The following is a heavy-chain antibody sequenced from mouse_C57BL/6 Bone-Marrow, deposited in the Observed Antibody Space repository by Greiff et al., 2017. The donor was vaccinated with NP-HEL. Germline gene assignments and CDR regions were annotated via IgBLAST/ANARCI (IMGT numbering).Heavy chain of an antibody. Sequence: VQLKESGTVLVKPGASVKMSCKASGYTFTDYYMNWVKQSHGKSLEWIGVLNPYNGGTSYNQKFKGKATLTVDKSSSTAYMEINSLTSEDSAVYYGARKFNWDEGDWGQGTTLTVSS. CDR1: GYTFTDYY. CDR2: LNPYNGGT. CDR3: ARKFNWDEGD. D-gene: IGHD4-1*01. J-gene: IGHJ2*01. V-gene: IGHV1-19*01.